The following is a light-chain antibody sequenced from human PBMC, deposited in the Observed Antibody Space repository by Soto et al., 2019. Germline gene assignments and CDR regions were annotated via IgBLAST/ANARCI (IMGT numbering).Light chain of an antibody. CDR3: QQYGSSPTWT. Sequence: EIVLTQSPATLSSFPGDRVTLSCRASQYINTRLAWYQHRPGQAPRLLIYGASSRATGIPDRFSGSGSGTDFTLTISRLEPEDFAVYYCQQYGSSPTWTFGQGTKVDIK. CDR1: QYINTR. J-gene: IGKJ1*01. CDR2: GAS. V-gene: IGKV3-20*01.